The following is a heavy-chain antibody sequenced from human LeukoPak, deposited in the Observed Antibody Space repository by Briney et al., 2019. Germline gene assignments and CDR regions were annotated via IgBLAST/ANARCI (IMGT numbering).Heavy chain of an antibody. Sequence: SETLSLTCSVSGGSIGSHYWTWIRQPPGKGLEWIGYISYIGSTNYNPSLKSRVTISINTSKNQFSLKLSSVTAADTAVYYCARDSADPNYYGSGSLYYYYGMDVWGQGTTVTVSS. V-gene: IGHV4-59*11. CDR2: ISYIGST. CDR1: GGSIGSHY. J-gene: IGHJ6*02. D-gene: IGHD3-10*01. CDR3: ARDSADPNYYGSGSLYYYYGMDV.